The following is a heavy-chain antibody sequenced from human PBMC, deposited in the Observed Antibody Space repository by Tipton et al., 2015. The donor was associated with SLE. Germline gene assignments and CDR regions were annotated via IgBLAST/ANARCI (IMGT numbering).Heavy chain of an antibody. CDR3: AREGYDFWSGYYDYFDY. Sequence: TLSLTCTVSGGSISSYYWSWIRQPPGKGLEWIGYIYYSGSTNYNPSLKSRVTISVDTSKNQFSLKLSSVTAADTAVYYCAREGYDFWSGYYDYFDYWGQGTLVTVSS. V-gene: IGHV4-59*12. CDR1: GGSISSYY. D-gene: IGHD3-3*01. CDR2: IYYSGST. J-gene: IGHJ4*02.